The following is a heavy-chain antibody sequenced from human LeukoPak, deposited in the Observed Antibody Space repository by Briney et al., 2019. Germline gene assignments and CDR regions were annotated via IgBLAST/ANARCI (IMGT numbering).Heavy chain of an antibody. V-gene: IGHV4-59*01. CDR2: IAYNGRT. Sequence: SETLSLTCSVSGGSISSYYWNWIRQSPGKGLDWIGYIAYNGRTRYGPSLKSRVTLSVDTSKKTFSLKLRSVTAADTAVYYCARDPREHYVFWSGRPHWFFDLWGRGTPVTVSS. CDR3: ARDPREHYVFWSGRPHWFFDL. D-gene: IGHD3-3*01. J-gene: IGHJ2*01. CDR1: GGSISSYY.